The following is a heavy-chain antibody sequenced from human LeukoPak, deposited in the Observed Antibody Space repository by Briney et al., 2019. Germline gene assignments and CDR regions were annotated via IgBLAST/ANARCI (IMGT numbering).Heavy chain of an antibody. CDR1: GGSISSSSYY. D-gene: IGHD6-13*01. CDR2: IYYSGST. J-gene: IGHJ4*02. V-gene: IGHV4-39*01. Sequence: PSGTLSLTCTVSGGSISSSSYYWGWIRQPPGKGLEWIGSIYYSGSTYYNPSLKSRVTISVDTSKNQFSLKLSSVTAADTAVYYCARLGDSSSWYLDYWGQGTLVTVSS. CDR3: ARLGDSSSWYLDY.